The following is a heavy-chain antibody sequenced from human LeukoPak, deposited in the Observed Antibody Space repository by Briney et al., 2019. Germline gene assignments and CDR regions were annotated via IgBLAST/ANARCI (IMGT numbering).Heavy chain of an antibody. CDR1: GFTFSDYY. D-gene: IGHD3-9*01. Sequence: GGSLRPSCAASGFTFSDYYMSWVRQAPGEGLEWVAYISSSGSTIYYADSVKGRFTISRDNAKNSLYLQMNSLRAEDTAVYYCARELSRLRYFDWLYEGVDYWGQGTLVTVSS. CDR2: ISSSGSTI. J-gene: IGHJ4*02. V-gene: IGHV3-11*01. CDR3: ARELSRLRYFDWLYEGVDY.